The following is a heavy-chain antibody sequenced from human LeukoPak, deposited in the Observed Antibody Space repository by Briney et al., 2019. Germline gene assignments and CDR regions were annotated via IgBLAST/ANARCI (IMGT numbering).Heavy chain of an antibody. CDR2: IGNDDSDA. D-gene: IGHD2-15*01. V-gene: IGHV3-74*01. CDR1: GFTFNSYW. CDR3: ARGGYDHAFDI. Sequence: PGGSLRLSCAASGFTFNSYWFHWVRQAPGKGLVRVSRIGNDDSDAIYADSVKGRFTISRDNAKSTLYLQMNSLRADDTAVYYCARGGYDHAFDIWSQGTMVTVSS. J-gene: IGHJ3*02.